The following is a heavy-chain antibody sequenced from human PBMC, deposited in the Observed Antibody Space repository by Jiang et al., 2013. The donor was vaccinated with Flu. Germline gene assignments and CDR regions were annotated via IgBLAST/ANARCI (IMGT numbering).Heavy chain of an antibody. D-gene: IGHD6-19*01. Sequence: QTLSLTCAISGDSVSSNSAAWNWIRQSPSRGLEWLGRTYYRSKWYNDYAVSVKSRITINPDTSKNQFSLQLNSVTPEDTAVYYCARGHSSGWYHGPRNWFDPWGQGTLVTVSS. CDR2: TYYRSKWYN. V-gene: IGHV6-1*01. CDR1: GDSVSSNSAA. J-gene: IGHJ5*02. CDR3: ARGHSSGWYHGPRNWFDP.